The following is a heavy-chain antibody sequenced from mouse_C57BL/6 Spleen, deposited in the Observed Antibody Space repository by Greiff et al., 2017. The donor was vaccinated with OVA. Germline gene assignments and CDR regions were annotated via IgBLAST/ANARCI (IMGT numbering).Heavy chain of an antibody. CDR3: ASTGLYDGYPFAY. J-gene: IGHJ3*01. CDR2: VYPYNGGP. Sequence: VQLKQSGPVLVKPGPSVKISCKASGFTFTDYYMHWVKQSHGKSLEWIGLVYPYNGGPSYNQKFKGKATLTVDTSSSTAYMELNSLTSEDSAVYYCASTGLYDGYPFAYWGQGTLVTVSA. D-gene: IGHD2-3*01. CDR1: GFTFTDYY. V-gene: IGHV1-36*01.